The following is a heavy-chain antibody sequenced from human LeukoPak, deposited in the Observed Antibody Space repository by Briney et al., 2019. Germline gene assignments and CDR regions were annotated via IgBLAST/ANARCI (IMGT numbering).Heavy chain of an antibody. D-gene: IGHD2-15*01. CDR2: ISYDGSNK. V-gene: IGHV3-30-3*01. CDR3: ARPLSGVASGHYYYYYGMDV. Sequence: GGSLGLSCAASGFTFSSYAMHWVRQAPGKGLEWVAVISYDGSNKYYADSVKGRFTISRDNSKNTLYLQMNSLRAEDTAVYYCARPLSGVASGHYYYYYGMDVWGQGTTVTVSS. CDR1: GFTFSSYA. J-gene: IGHJ6*02.